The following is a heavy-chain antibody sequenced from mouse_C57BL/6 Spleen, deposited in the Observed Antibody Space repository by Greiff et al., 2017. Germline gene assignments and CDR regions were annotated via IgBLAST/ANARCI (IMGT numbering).Heavy chain of an antibody. CDR3: ARYYYGSEAWFAY. CDR1: GYAFSSYW. D-gene: IGHD1-1*01. CDR2: IYPGDGDT. Sequence: QVQLKESGAELVKPGASVKISCKASGYAFSSYWMNWVKQRPGKGLEWIGQIYPGDGDTNYNGKFKGKATLTADKSSSTAYMQLSSLTSEDSAVYFCARYYYGSEAWFAYWGQGTLVTVSA. V-gene: IGHV1-80*01. J-gene: IGHJ3*01.